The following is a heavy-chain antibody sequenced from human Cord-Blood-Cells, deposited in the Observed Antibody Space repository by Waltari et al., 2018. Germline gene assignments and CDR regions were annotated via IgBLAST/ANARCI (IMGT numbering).Heavy chain of an antibody. CDR3: ARECSSTSCYDY. D-gene: IGHD2-2*01. V-gene: IGHV1-2*06. J-gene: IGHJ4*02. CDR1: GYTFTGYY. Sequence: QVQLVQSGAEVKKPGASVQVSCKASGYTFTGYYMDWVRQAPGQGLEWMGRINPTSGGTNYAQKFQGRVTMTRDTSISTAYMELSRLRSDDTAVYYCARECSSTSCYDYWGQGTLVTVSS. CDR2: INPTSGGT.